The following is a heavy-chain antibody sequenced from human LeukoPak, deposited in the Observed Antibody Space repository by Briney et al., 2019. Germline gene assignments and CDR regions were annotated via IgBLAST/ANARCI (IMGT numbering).Heavy chain of an antibody. J-gene: IGHJ6*02. V-gene: IGHV3-49*04. CDR2: IRSKAYGGTT. CDR1: GFTFGDYA. CDR3: TRNMVRGGGYYYYGMDV. Sequence: GRSLRLSCTASGFTFGDYAMSWVRQAPGKGLEWVGFIRSKAYGGTTEYAASVKGRFTISRDDSKSIAYLQMNSLKTEDTAVYYCTRNMVRGGGYYYYGMDVWGQGTTVTVSS. D-gene: IGHD3-10*01.